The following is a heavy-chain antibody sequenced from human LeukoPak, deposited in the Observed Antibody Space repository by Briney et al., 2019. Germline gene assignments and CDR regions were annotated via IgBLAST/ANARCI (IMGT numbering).Heavy chain of an antibody. D-gene: IGHD4-17*01. CDR3: ARERLAYNWFDP. CDR1: GFTFSSYS. V-gene: IGHV3-21*01. Sequence: GGSLRLSCAASGFTFSSYSMNWVRQAPGKGLEWVSSISSSSSYIYYADSMKGRFTISRDNAKNSLYLQMNSLRAEDTAVYYCARERLAYNWFDPWGQGTLVTVSS. J-gene: IGHJ5*02. CDR2: ISSSSSYI.